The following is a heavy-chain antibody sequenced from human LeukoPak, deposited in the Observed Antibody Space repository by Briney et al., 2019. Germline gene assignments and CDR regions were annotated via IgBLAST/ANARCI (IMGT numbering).Heavy chain of an antibody. V-gene: IGHV1-24*01. Sequence: ASVKVSCKVSGYTLTELSMHWVRQAPGKGLEWMGGFDPEDGETIYAQKFQGRVTMTEDTSTDTAYMELSSLRSEDTAVYYCATGLLKRIPNSKHFDYWGQGTLVTVSS. J-gene: IGHJ4*02. CDR2: FDPEDGET. CDR1: GYTLTELS. CDR3: ATGLLKRIPNSKHFDY. D-gene: IGHD4-23*01.